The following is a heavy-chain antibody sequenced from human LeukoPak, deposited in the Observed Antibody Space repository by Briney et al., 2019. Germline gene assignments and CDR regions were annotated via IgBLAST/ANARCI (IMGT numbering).Heavy chain of an antibody. CDR3: ARDRRDYVSDY. V-gene: IGHV3-48*01. CDR1: GITISTYS. CDR2: ISSSSSTI. J-gene: IGHJ4*02. D-gene: IGHD4-17*01. Sequence: GGSLRLSCAASGITISTYSMNWVRQAPGKRLEWVSYISSSSSTIYYADSVKGRFTISRDNAKNSLYLQMNSLRAEDTAVYYCARDRRDYVSDYWGQGTLVTVSS.